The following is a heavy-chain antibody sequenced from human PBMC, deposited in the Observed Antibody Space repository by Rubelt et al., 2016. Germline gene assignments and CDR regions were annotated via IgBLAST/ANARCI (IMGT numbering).Heavy chain of an antibody. CDR2: IYYSGST. CDR1: GGSISSYY. D-gene: IGHD5-18*01. CDR3: ARGRGYSYGKYDY. V-gene: IGHV4-59*12. J-gene: IGHJ4*02. Sequence: QVQLQESGPGLVKPSETLSLTCTVSGGSISSYYWSWIRRPPGKGLEWIGYIYYSGSTNYNPSLKSRVTITVDTSKNQFSLKLSAVTAADTAVYYCARGRGYSYGKYDYWGQGTLVTVSS.